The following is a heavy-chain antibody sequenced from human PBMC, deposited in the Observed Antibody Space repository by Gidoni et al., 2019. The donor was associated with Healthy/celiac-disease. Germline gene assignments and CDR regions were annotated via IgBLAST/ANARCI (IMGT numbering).Heavy chain of an antibody. V-gene: IGHV4-39*07. D-gene: IGHD3-10*01. Sequence: QLQLQESGPGLVKPSETLYLTCTVSGGSISSSSYYCGWIRQPPGKGLEWIGSIYYSGSTYYNPSLKSRVTISVDTSKNQFSLKLSSVTAADTAVYYCARRSPNGSGSYSNFDYWGQGTLVTVSS. CDR2: IYYSGST. CDR1: GGSISSSSYY. J-gene: IGHJ4*02. CDR3: ARRSPNGSGSYSNFDY.